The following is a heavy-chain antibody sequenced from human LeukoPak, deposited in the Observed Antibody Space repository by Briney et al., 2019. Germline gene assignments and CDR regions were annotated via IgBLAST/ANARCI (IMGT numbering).Heavy chain of an antibody. CDR3: AKGPQGD. CDR1: GFTSRNYA. CDR2: IDSGGGT. J-gene: IGHJ4*02. V-gene: IGHV3-23*01. D-gene: IGHD3-16*01. Sequence: RAGGSLSLSCAASGFTSRNYAMSWVRQAPGKGLEWVSAIDSGGGTYYANSVKGRFTISRDNSKNTLYLQLSSLRVEDTAVYYCAKGPQGDWGQGALVTVSS.